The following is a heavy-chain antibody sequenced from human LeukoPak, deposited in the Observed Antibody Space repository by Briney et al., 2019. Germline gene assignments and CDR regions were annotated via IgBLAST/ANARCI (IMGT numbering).Heavy chain of an antibody. Sequence: SETLSLTXTVSGGSISSYYWSWIRQPPGKGLEWIGYIYYSGSTNYNPSLKSRVTISVDTSKNQFSLKLSSVTAADTAVYYCARGVRSGVTVVKTYYMDVWGKGTTVTVSS. V-gene: IGHV4-59*01. D-gene: IGHD3-22*01. J-gene: IGHJ6*03. CDR1: GGSISSYY. CDR2: IYYSGST. CDR3: ARGVRSGVTVVKTYYMDV.